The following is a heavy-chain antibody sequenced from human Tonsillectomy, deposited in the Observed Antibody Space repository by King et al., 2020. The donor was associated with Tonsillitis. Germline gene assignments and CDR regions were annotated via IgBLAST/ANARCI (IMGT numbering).Heavy chain of an antibody. CDR1: GFSFSSYA. Sequence: VQLVESGGGLVQPGGSLRLSCAASGFSFSSYAMYWVRQAPGKGLEWVSSISGSGSNTYYADSVKGRFTISRDISKNTLYLQMNSLRAEDTAVYFCAKGIHTDGYSYDYFDYWGQGTLVTVSS. V-gene: IGHV3-23*04. D-gene: IGHD5-24*01. CDR2: ISGSGSNT. J-gene: IGHJ4*02. CDR3: AKGIHTDGYSYDYFDY.